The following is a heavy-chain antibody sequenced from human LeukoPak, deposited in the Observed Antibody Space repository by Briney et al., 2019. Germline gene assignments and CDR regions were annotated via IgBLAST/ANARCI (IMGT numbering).Heavy chain of an antibody. Sequence: SETLSLTCTVSGGSISSYYWSWIRQPPGKGLEWIGYIYYSGSTNYNPSLKSRVTISVDTSKNQCSLKLRSVTAADTAIYYCARRSQGYSYGYNWFDPWGQGTQVIVSS. CDR1: GGSISSYY. V-gene: IGHV4-59*13. CDR2: IYYSGST. CDR3: ARRSQGYSYGYNWFDP. D-gene: IGHD5-18*01. J-gene: IGHJ5*02.